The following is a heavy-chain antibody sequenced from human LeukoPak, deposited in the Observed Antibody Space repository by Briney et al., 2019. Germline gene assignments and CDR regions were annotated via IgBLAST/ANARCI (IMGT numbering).Heavy chain of an antibody. CDR1: GYSFTTYW. Sequence: GESLKISCKGSGYSFTTYWIGWVRPMPGKGLEWMGIIYPGGSDTRYSPSFQGQVTISADKSTNTAYLQWSSLKASDTAMYFCARREYCSDTTCSACLDYWGQGTMVTVSS. CDR3: ARREYCSDTTCSACLDY. CDR2: IYPGGSDT. J-gene: IGHJ4*02. D-gene: IGHD2-2*01. V-gene: IGHV5-51*01.